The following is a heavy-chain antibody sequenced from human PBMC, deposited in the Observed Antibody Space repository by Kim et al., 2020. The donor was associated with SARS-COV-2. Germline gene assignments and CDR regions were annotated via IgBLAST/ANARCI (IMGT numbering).Heavy chain of an antibody. V-gene: IGHV4-38-2*02. CDR3: ARDPHSSGWLSYWYFDL. CDR2: IYHSGST. D-gene: IGHD6-19*01. CDR1: GYSISSGYY. J-gene: IGHJ2*01. Sequence: SETLSLTCTVSGYSISSGYYWGWIRQPPGKGLEWIGSIYHSGSTYYNPSLKSRVTISVDTSKNQFSLKLSSVTAADTAVYYCARDPHSSGWLSYWYFDLWGRGTLVTVSS.